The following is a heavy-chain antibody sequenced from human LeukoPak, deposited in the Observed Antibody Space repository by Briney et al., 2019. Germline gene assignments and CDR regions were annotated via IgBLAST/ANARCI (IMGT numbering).Heavy chain of an antibody. Sequence: ESGPTLVKPTQTLTLTCTFSGFSLTTRGVGVGWIRQPPGKALEWLALIYWDDDKRYSPSPKSRLTITKDTSKNQVVLTMTNMDPVDTATYYCAHRTDLYSSSWYWGYWGQETLVTVSS. V-gene: IGHV2-5*02. J-gene: IGHJ4*02. D-gene: IGHD6-13*01. CDR3: AHRTDLYSSSWYWGY. CDR1: GFSLTTRGVG. CDR2: IYWDDDK.